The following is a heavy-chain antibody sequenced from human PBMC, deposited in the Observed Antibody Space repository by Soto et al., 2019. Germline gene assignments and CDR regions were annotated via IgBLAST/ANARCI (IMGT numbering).Heavy chain of an antibody. Sequence: QLQLQESGPGLVKPSETLSLTCTVSGGSISSSSYYWGWIRQPPGKGLEWIGSIYYSGSTYYNPSLKSRVTISVDTSKITCALKLSSVTAADTAVYYCARRLYYDSSGFEGGGMDVWGQGTTVTVSS. CDR1: GGSISSSSYY. CDR2: IYYSGST. J-gene: IGHJ6*02. V-gene: IGHV4-39*01. CDR3: ARRLYYDSSGFEGGGMDV. D-gene: IGHD3-22*01.